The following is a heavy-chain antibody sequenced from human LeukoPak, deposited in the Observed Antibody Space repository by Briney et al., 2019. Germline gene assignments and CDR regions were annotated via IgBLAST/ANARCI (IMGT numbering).Heavy chain of an antibody. CDR2: IYYSGST. J-gene: IGHJ4*02. Sequence: SETLSLTCTVSGGSISSYYWSWIRQPPGKGLEWIGYIYYSGSTNYNPSLKSRVTILVDTSKNQFSLKLSSVTAADTAVYYCARAGSSWYVPYFDYWGQGTLVTVSS. CDR3: ARAGSSWYVPYFDY. D-gene: IGHD6-13*01. V-gene: IGHV4-59*01. CDR1: GGSISSYY.